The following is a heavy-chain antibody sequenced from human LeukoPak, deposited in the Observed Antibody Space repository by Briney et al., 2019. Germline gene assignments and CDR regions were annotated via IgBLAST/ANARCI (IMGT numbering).Heavy chain of an antibody. CDR3: ARDRYNFDY. V-gene: IGHV3-74*01. Sequence: GGSLRLSCAASGFTFSSYWMQWVRQAPGKGLVWVSRINSDGSTTNYADSVRGRFTISRDNAQNTLYLQMTSLGAEDTAMCYCARDRYNFDYWGQGTLVTVSS. J-gene: IGHJ4*02. CDR1: GFTFSSYW. D-gene: IGHD5-18*01. CDR2: INSDGSTT.